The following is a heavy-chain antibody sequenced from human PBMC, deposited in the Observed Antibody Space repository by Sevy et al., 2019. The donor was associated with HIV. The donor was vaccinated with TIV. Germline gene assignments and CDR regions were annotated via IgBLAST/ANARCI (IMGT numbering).Heavy chain of an antibody. CDR1: GFTVRTSG. Sequence: GGSLRLSCVTSGFTVRTSGMHWVRQSPGKGLEWVAIISYDEAHENYADSVRGRLSISKDNSKNTLYLQMSSLKTEDTALYYCAKDYSAGITFVRGAYRARGDYFDYWGQGTQVTVSS. J-gene: IGHJ4*02. D-gene: IGHD3-10*01. CDR3: AKDYSAGITFVRGAYRARGDYFDY. CDR2: ISYDEAHE. V-gene: IGHV3-30*18.